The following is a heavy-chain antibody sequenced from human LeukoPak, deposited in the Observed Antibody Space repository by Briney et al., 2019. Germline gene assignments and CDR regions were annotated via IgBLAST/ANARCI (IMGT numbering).Heavy chain of an antibody. D-gene: IGHD1-7*01. CDR1: GNTFTDSY. Sequence: GASVKVSCKASGNTFTDSYMDWVRQAPGQGLEWMGWINPNSGDTNYAQKFQGRVTMTRDTSISTAYMELSRLTSDDTAVYYCTRDINWNYGYWGQGTLVTVSS. V-gene: IGHV1-2*02. CDR2: INPNSGDT. CDR3: TRDINWNYGY. J-gene: IGHJ4*02.